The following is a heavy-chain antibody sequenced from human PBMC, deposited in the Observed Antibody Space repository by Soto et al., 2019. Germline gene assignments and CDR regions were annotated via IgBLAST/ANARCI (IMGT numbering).Heavy chain of an antibody. D-gene: IGHD4-17*01. Sequence: QVQLVQSGAEVKKPGASVKVSCKASGYTFTSYGISWVRQAPGQGLEWMGWISAYNGNTNYAQKLQGRVTMTTDTATSTAYMELRSLRSDDTAVYYCARDPPHTYGDYKPNWFDPWGQGTLVTVSS. CDR1: GYTFTSYG. CDR3: ARDPPHTYGDYKPNWFDP. J-gene: IGHJ5*02. CDR2: ISAYNGNT. V-gene: IGHV1-18*01.